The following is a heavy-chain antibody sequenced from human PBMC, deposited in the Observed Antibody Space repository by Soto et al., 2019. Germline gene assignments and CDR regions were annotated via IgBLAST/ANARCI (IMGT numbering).Heavy chain of an antibody. CDR2: VNRGGRT. CDR3: ARLKEDNVWGTYRYLDL. D-gene: IGHD3-16*02. J-gene: IGHJ5*02. Sequence: TSETRPSPAVCLVRRSVTILGVGFVKPRGGGLHWIGEVNRGGRTKYSPSPERRLTIFVDPSRNQVSLELRAVTAADTAIYYCARLKEDNVWGTYRYLDLWGQGTLVTVSS. V-gene: IGHV4-34*01. CDR1: VRRSVTIL.